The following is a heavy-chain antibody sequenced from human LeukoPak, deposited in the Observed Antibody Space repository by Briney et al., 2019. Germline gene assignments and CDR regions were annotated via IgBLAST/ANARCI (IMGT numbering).Heavy chain of an antibody. CDR1: GGSISSSSYY. CDR2: IYTSGST. J-gene: IGHJ4*02. Sequence: SETLSLTCTVSGGSISSSSYYWSWIRQPAGKGLEWIGRIYTSGSTNYNPSLKSRVTISVDTSKNQFSLKLSSVTAADTAVYYCARDGQLRYFDWLLQYRYYFDYWGQGTLVTVSS. CDR3: ARDGQLRYFDWLLQYRYYFDY. D-gene: IGHD3-9*01. V-gene: IGHV4-61*02.